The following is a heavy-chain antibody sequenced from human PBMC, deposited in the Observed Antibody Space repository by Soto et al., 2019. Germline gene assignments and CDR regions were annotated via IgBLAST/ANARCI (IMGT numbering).Heavy chain of an antibody. Sequence: TSVKLSCKDSGDALTSYAMHWVRQAPGQRLEWMGWINAGNGNTKYSQKFQGRVTITRDTSASTAYMELSSLRSEDTAVYYCARTYGSGKFSAFDIWGQGTMVTVS. CDR3: ARTYGSGKFSAFDI. V-gene: IGHV1-3*01. J-gene: IGHJ3*02. CDR2: INAGNGNT. D-gene: IGHD3-10*01. CDR1: GDALTSYA.